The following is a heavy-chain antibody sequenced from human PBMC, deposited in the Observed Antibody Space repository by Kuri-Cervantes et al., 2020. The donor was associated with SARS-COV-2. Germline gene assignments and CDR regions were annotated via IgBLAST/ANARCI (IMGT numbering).Heavy chain of an antibody. CDR1: GYTLTELS. D-gene: IGHD3-3*01. Sequence: ASVKVSCKVSGYTLTELSMHWVRQAPGKGLEWMGGFDPEDGETIYAQKFQGRVTMTEDTSTDTAYMELSSLRSEDTAVYYCARDFWSGYTGKDAEYFQHWGQGTLVTVSS. CDR3: ARDFWSGYTGKDAEYFQH. CDR2: FDPEDGET. V-gene: IGHV1-24*01. J-gene: IGHJ1*01.